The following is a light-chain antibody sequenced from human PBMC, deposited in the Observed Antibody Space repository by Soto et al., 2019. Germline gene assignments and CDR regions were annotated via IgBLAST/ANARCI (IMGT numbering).Light chain of an antibody. CDR2: KAS. CDR3: QQSYSTPTWT. V-gene: IGKV1-39*01. Sequence: DIRMTQSPASLSASVGYRVTITCRASQSISSYLNWYQQKPGKAPKLLIYKASSLESGVPSRFSGSGSGTDFTLTISSLQPEDFATYYCQQSYSTPTWTFGQGTKV. J-gene: IGKJ1*01. CDR1: QSISSY.